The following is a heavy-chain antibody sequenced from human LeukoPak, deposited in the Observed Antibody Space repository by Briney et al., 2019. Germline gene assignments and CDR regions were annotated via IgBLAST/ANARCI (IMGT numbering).Heavy chain of an antibody. CDR3: ARGGSPFGYYFGMDV. Sequence: GGSLRLSCATSGFSFNNYVMHWVRQAPGKGLEYISAISSGGDSTYYADAVKGRFIISRDNSKKTLYLQMGSLRHEDSAVYYCARGGSPFGYYFGMDVWGQGTTVTVSS. D-gene: IGHD1-26*01. V-gene: IGHV3-64*02. J-gene: IGHJ6*02. CDR1: GFSFNNYV. CDR2: ISSGGDST.